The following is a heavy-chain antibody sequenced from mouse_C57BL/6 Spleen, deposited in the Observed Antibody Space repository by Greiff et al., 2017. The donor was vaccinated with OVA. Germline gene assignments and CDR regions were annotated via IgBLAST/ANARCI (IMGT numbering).Heavy chain of an antibody. CDR1: GYTFTDYE. V-gene: IGHV1-15*01. CDR3: TLNGAWFAY. Sequence: QVQLQQSGAELVRPGASVTLSCKASGYTFTDYEMHWVQQTPVHGLEWIGAIAPETGGPAYNQKFTGKAILTADKSSSTAYMELRSLTSDDSAVYYCTLNGAWFAYWGQGTLVTVSA. J-gene: IGHJ3*01. CDR2: IAPETGGP.